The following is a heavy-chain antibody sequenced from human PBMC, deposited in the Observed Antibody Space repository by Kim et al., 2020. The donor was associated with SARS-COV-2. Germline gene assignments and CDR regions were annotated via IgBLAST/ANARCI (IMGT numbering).Heavy chain of an antibody. V-gene: IGHV3-7*04. Sequence: SDKYYVDSVRGRITISRDNAKKSLCLQMNSLRAEDTAVYYCARGGWHFDLWGRGTLVTVSS. CDR3: ARGGWHFDL. J-gene: IGHJ2*01. CDR2: SDK.